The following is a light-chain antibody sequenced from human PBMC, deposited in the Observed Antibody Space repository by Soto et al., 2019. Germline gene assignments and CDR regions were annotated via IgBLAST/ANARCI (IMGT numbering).Light chain of an antibody. V-gene: IGLV1-40*01. Sequence: QSVLTQPPSVSGAPGQRVIISGTGSSSNIGAGRDVHWYRQFPGEAPKFLISDSNHRPSGVPDRFSVSKSGASASLAITGLRPEDEGDYFCQSYGTSLSGLYVFGTGTKVTVL. J-gene: IGLJ1*01. CDR2: DSN. CDR1: SSNIGAGRD. CDR3: QSYGTSLSGLYV.